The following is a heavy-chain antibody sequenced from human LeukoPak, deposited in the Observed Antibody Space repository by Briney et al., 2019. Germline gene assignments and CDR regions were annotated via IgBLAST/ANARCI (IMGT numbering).Heavy chain of an antibody. CDR2: IKQDGSEK. V-gene: IGHV3-7*01. D-gene: IGHD3-22*01. Sequence: GGSLRLSCAASGFTFSSYYMTWVRQAPGKGLEWVANIKQDGSEKFYVDSVKGRFTISRDNAKNSLYLQMNSLRAEDTAVYYCARDNYDTGGYYFDWGQGTLVTVSS. J-gene: IGHJ4*02. CDR3: ARDNYDTGGYYFD. CDR1: GFTFSSYY.